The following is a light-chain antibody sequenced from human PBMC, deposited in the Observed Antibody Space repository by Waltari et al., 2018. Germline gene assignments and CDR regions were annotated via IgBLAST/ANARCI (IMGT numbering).Light chain of an antibody. CDR3: LLSYHDAVI. Sequence: QAVVTQESSLTVSPGGTVTLTCGSSSGPVTSGHFPYWFQQKPGQAPRTLISETSNRLSGTPARFSGSLLGGKAALTLSDAQPDDDSDYYCLLSYHDAVIFGGGTKLTVL. CDR1: SGPVTSGHF. J-gene: IGLJ2*01. V-gene: IGLV7-46*01. CDR2: ETS.